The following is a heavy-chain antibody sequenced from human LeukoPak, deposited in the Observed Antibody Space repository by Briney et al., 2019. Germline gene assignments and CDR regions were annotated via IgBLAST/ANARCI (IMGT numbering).Heavy chain of an antibody. Sequence: GGSLRLSCAASGFTFSIYAMNWVRQAPGKGLEWVSSISSSSSYIYYADSVKGRFTISRDNAKNSLYLQMNSLRAEDTAVYYCARDLNGDYCFDYWGQGTLVTVSS. CDR3: ARDLNGDYCFDY. CDR2: ISSSSSYI. D-gene: IGHD4-17*01. J-gene: IGHJ4*02. CDR1: GFTFSIYA. V-gene: IGHV3-21*01.